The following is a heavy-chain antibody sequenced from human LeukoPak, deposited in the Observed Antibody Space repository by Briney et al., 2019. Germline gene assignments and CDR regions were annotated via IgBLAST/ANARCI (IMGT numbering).Heavy chain of an antibody. CDR2: ISYDGSNK. D-gene: IGHD3-10*01. CDR3: ARDVSWFGELSFDY. CDR1: GFTFSSYA. J-gene: IGHJ4*02. V-gene: IGHV3-30-3*01. Sequence: PGGSLRLSCAASGFTFSSYAMYWVRQAPGKGLEWVAVISYDGSNKYYADSVKGRFTISGDNSKNTLYLQMNSLRAEDTAVYYCARDVSWFGELSFDYWGQGTLVTVSS.